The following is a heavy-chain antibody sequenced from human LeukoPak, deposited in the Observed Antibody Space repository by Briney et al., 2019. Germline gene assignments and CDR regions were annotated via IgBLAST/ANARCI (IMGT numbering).Heavy chain of an antibody. CDR3: AKCPTDYDSLTGYYPFDY. CDR1: GLTFGTYA. Sequence: PGGSLRLSCAASGLTFGTYAMNWVLQAPGKGLEWVSAISGSGGSTYYADSTKGRFTISRDNSKNTLYLQMKSLRAEDTAVYYCAKCPTDYDSLTGYYPFDYWGQGTLVTVSS. D-gene: IGHD3-9*01. J-gene: IGHJ4*02. V-gene: IGHV3-23*01. CDR2: ISGSGGST.